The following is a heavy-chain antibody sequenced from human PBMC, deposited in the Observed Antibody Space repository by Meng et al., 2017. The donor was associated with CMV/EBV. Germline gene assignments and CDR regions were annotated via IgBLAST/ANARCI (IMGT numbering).Heavy chain of an antibody. CDR3: AGGEDIVGAIFDY. Sequence: ASAKVSSKASGYIFTSHCTSRVRQAPGQGLEWMGWTSAYNGNTNYAQKLQGRGTMTTDTSTSTAYMELRSLRSDDTAVYYCAGGEDIVGAIFDYWGQGTLVTVSS. V-gene: IGHV1-18*01. CDR1: GYIFTSHC. D-gene: IGHD1-26*01. CDR2: TSAYNGNT. J-gene: IGHJ4*02.